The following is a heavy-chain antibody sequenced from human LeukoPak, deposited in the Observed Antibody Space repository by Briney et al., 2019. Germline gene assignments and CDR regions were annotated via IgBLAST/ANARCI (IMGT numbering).Heavy chain of an antibody. CDR2: IIPIFGTA. V-gene: IGHV1-69*05. J-gene: IGHJ4*02. Sequence: SSVEVSCKASGGTFSSYAISWVRQAPGQGLEWMGRIIPIFGTANYAQKFQGRVTITTDESTSTAYMELSSLRSEDTAVYYCARTKLGIGGGYFDYWGQGTLVTVSS. CDR3: ARTKLGIGGGYFDY. D-gene: IGHD7-27*01. CDR1: GGTFSSYA.